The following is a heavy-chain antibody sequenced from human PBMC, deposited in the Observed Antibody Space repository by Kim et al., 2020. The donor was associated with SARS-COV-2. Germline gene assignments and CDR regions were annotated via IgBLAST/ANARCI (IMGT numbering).Heavy chain of an antibody. V-gene: IGHV4-61*01. D-gene: IGHD2-15*01. Sequence: SETLSLTCTVSGGSVSSGSYYWSWIRQPPGKGLEWIGYIYYSGSTNYNPSLKSRVTISVDTSKNQFSLKLSSVTAADTAVYYCARDARGYGGNWDFYYYYYGMDVWGQGTMVTVSS. J-gene: IGHJ6*02. CDR3: ARDARGYGGNWDFYYYYYGMDV. CDR2: IYYSGST. CDR1: GGSVSSGSYY.